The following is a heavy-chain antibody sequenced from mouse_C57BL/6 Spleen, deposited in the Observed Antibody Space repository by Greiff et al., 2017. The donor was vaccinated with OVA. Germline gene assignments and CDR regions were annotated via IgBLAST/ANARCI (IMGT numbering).Heavy chain of an antibody. CDR2: IDPSDSET. Sequence: QVQLQQPGAELVRPGSSVKLSCKASGYTFTSYWMHWVKQRPIQGLEWIGNIDPSDSETHYNQKFKDKATLTVDKSSSTAYMQLSSLTSEDSAVYYCAREGDWVEYFDYWGQGTTLTVSS. D-gene: IGHD4-1*01. V-gene: IGHV1-52*01. J-gene: IGHJ2*01. CDR1: GYTFTSYW. CDR3: AREGDWVEYFDY.